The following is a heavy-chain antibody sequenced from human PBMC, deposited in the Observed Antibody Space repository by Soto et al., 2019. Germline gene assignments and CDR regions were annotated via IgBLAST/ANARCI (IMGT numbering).Heavy chain of an antibody. CDR3: ATPITIFGVPDQGGFDY. D-gene: IGHD3-3*01. CDR2: IYYSGST. V-gene: IGHV4-39*01. J-gene: IGHJ4*02. CDR1: GGSISSSSYY. Sequence: SETLSLTCTVSGGSISSSSYYWGWIRQPPGKGLEWIGSIYYSGSTYYNPSLKSRVTISVDTSKNQFSLKLSSVTAADTAVYYCATPITIFGVPDQGGFDYWGQGTLVTVAS.